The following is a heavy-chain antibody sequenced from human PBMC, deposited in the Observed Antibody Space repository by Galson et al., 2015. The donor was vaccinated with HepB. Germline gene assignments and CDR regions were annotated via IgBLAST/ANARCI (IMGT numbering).Heavy chain of an antibody. CDR2: INPSGGST. J-gene: IGHJ4*02. CDR3: ARGVLLWDGPDY. D-gene: IGHD3-10*01. Sequence: SCKASGYKLTSYYMHWVRQAPGQGLEWMGIINPSGGSTDYAQKFRGRLTMTRDTSTSTVFMELSSLRSEDTAVYHCARGVLLWDGPDYWGQGTLVTVSS. CDR1: GYKLTSYY. V-gene: IGHV1-46*01.